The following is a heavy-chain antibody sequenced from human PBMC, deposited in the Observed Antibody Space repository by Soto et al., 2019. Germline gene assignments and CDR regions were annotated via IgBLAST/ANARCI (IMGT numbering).Heavy chain of an antibody. CDR1: GYSFTSYW. V-gene: IGHV5-10-1*01. D-gene: IGHD3-3*01. J-gene: IGHJ5*02. CDR2: IDPSDSYT. Sequence: GGSLKISCKGSGYSFTSYWISWGRQMPGKGLEGMGRIDPSDSYTNYSPSFQGHVTITADKYISTAYLQCSSLKASDTAMYYCARSIRFLEWFPMGGFDPWGQGTLVTVSS. CDR3: ARSIRFLEWFPMGGFDP.